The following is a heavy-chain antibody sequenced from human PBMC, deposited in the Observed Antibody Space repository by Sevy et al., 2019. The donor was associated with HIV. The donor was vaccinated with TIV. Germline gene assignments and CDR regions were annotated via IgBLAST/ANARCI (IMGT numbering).Heavy chain of an antibody. V-gene: IGHV4-38-2*02. CDR3: ARASGGDRSFDY. J-gene: IGHJ4*02. CDR2: FSHRGST. Sequence: SETLSLTCIVSNYSISRGYYWGWIRQPPGKGLVGIGSFSHRGSTYYNPSLKSRVTISVDTSKHNFSLKLSSVTAADTAVYYCARASGGDRSFDYWGQGTLVTVSS. CDR1: NYSISRGYY. D-gene: IGHD2-21*02.